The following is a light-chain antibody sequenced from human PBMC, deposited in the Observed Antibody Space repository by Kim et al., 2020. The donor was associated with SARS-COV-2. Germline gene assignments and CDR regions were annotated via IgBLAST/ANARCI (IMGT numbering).Light chain of an antibody. CDR1: HDINNY. CDR3: QQYDNLPSIT. Sequence: DIQMTQSPSSLSASVGDRVTITCQASHDINNYLNWYQQKPGKAPNLLIYDASNLEKGVPSRFSGGGSGTEFTLTISSLQPEDTAIYYCQQYDNLPSITFGQGTRLEIK. CDR2: DAS. J-gene: IGKJ5*01. V-gene: IGKV1-33*01.